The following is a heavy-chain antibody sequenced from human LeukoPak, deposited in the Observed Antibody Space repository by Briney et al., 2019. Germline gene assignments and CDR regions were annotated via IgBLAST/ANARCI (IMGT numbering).Heavy chain of an antibody. V-gene: IGHV3-30*04. CDR1: GFTFSSYA. CDR3: ARDGDTVTTFQGTIDY. Sequence: GGSLRLSCAASGFTFSSYAMHWVRQAPGKGLEWVAVISYDGSNKYYADSVKGRFTISRDDAKNTLYLQMNSLRAEDTAVYYCARDGDTVTTFQGTIDYWGQGTLVTVSS. J-gene: IGHJ4*02. CDR2: ISYDGSNK. D-gene: IGHD4-11*01.